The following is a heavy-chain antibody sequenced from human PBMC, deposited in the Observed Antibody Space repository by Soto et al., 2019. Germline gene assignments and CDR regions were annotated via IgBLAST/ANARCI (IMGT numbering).Heavy chain of an antibody. CDR3: AREGCGGGWFAP. Sequence: QVQLVQSGAEVKKPGSSVKVSCKASGGTLSNYVISWVRQAPGQGLAWMGDIIPLSHTAKYAQKFQGRLTISADESTNSAYMERSGLTSEDTAVYYCAREGCGGGWFAPWGQGTLVTVSS. CDR1: GGTLSNYV. CDR2: IIPLSHTA. D-gene: IGHD3-10*01. J-gene: IGHJ5*02. V-gene: IGHV1-69*01.